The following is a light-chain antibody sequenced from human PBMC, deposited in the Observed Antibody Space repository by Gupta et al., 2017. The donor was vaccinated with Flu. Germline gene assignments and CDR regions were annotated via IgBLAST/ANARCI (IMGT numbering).Light chain of an antibody. Sequence: SDVGRYNLVSWYQQHPGKAPKVIMYEVTNQPAGVSDRFSGSKSGNTASLTISGLQTEDEADYYCSSYRSSSSLEGIFGGGTKLTVL. CDR3: SSYRSSSSLEGI. CDR1: SDVGRYNL. V-gene: IGLV2-14*01. J-gene: IGLJ2*01. CDR2: EVT.